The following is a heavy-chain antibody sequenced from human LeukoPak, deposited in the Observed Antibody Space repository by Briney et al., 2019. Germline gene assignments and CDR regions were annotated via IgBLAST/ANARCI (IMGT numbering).Heavy chain of an antibody. CDR1: GGSISSGSYY. V-gene: IGHV4-61*02. J-gene: IGHJ4*02. Sequence: PSQTLSLTCTVSGGSISSGSYYWSWIRQPAGKGLEWIGRIYTSGSTNYNPSLKSRVTISVDTSKNQFSLKLSSVTAADTAVYYCARGGVVPAAIPIFDYWGQGTLVTVSS. CDR2: IYTSGST. CDR3: ARGGVVPAAIPIFDY. D-gene: IGHD2-2*01.